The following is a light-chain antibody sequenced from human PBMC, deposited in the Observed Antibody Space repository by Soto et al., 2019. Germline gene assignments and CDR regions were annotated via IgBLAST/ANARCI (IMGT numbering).Light chain of an antibody. V-gene: IGLV2-18*02. CDR3: NSFTTRSTYV. CDR1: SSDVGSYNR. CDR2: EVS. J-gene: IGLJ1*01. Sequence: QSVLTQPPSVSGSPGQSVTISCTGTSSDVGSYNRVSWYQQAPGTAPKLMIYEVSNRPSGVPDRFSGSKSGNTASLTISGLQAEDEADYYCNSFTTRSTYVFGTGTKLTVL.